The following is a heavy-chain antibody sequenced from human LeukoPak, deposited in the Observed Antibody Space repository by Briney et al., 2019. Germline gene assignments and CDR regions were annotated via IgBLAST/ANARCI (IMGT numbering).Heavy chain of an antibody. J-gene: IGHJ4*02. CDR1: GFTFSSYA. V-gene: IGHV3-30*04. CDR2: ISYDGSNK. D-gene: IGHD5-12*01. Sequence: QTGGSLRLSCAASGFTFSSYAMHWVRQAPGKGLEWVAVISYDGSNKYYADSVKGRFTISRDNSKNTLYLQMNSLRAEDTAVYYCARADAAGYSGYDFFDYWGQGTLVTVSS. CDR3: ARADAAGYSGYDFFDY.